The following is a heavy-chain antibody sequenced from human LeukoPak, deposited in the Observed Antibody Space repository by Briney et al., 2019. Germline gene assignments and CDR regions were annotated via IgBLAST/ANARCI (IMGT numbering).Heavy chain of an antibody. CDR3: AKDRLDGYNFRGMDV. D-gene: IGHD5-24*01. J-gene: IGHJ6*02. CDR1: EFSFSSYG. CDR2: ISSDGSNE. V-gene: IGHV3-30*18. Sequence: GGSLRLSCAASEFSFSSYGMHWVRQAPGKGLEWVAVISSDGSNEYYADSVRGRSTISRDNSKNTVYMQMRSLRGEDTAVYYCAKDRLDGYNFRGMDVWGQGTTVSVSS.